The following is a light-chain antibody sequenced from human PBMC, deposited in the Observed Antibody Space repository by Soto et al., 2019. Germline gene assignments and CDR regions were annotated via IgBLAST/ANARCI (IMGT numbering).Light chain of an antibody. Sequence: DIQMTQSPSTLSGSVGDRVTITCRASQTISSWLAWYQQKPGKASKVLIYDASSLESGVPSRFSGSESGTEFTLTISSLQPDDIATYYCQQYTENSGTFGQGTKVDIK. CDR2: DAS. CDR1: QTISSW. J-gene: IGKJ1*01. V-gene: IGKV1-5*01. CDR3: QQYTENSGT.